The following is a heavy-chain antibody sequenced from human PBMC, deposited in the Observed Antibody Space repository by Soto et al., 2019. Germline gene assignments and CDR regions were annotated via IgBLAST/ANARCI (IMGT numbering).Heavy chain of an antibody. J-gene: IGHJ1*01. Sequence: QEQLVESGGGVVQPGRSLRLSCAASGFSFSDYGLHWVRQAPGKGLEWVAIISYHANNEYYADSVKGRFTISRDNSKNTLYLHMNSLRPEDTAVYYCARMHNSGWYPPADCRHHWGQGTLVTVSS. CDR2: ISYHANNE. D-gene: IGHD6-19*01. CDR1: GFSFSDYG. V-gene: IGHV3-30*03. CDR3: ARMHNSGWYPPADCRHH.